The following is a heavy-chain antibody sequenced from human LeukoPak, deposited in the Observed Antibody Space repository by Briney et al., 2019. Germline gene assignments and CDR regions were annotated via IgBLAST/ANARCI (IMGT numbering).Heavy chain of an antibody. V-gene: IGHV4-61*02. Sequence: SETLSLTCAVSGGSISSGSYYWSWIRQPAGKGLEWIGRMYTSGSTNYNPSLKSRVTISVDTSKNQFSLKLSSVTAADTAVYYCARGASSSSPIGYYYYYMDVWGKGTTVTASS. D-gene: IGHD6-6*01. CDR3: ARGASSSSPIGYYYYYMDV. CDR1: GGSISSGSYY. CDR2: MYTSGST. J-gene: IGHJ6*03.